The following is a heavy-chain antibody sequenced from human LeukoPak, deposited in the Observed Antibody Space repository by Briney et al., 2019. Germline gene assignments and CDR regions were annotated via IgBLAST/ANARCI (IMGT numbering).Heavy chain of an antibody. J-gene: IGHJ5*02. Sequence: SGTLSLTCAVSGYSISSGYYWGWIRQPPGKGLEWIGSIYHSGSTYYNPSLKSRVTISVDTSKNQFSLKLSSVTAADTAVYYCARRVAARLEDTFDPWGQGTLVTVSS. CDR2: IYHSGST. CDR3: ARRVAARLEDTFDP. V-gene: IGHV4-38-2*01. CDR1: GYSISSGYY. D-gene: IGHD6-6*01.